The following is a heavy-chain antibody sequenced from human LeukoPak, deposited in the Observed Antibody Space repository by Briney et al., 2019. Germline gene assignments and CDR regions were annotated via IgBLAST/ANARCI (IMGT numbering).Heavy chain of an antibody. J-gene: IGHJ4*02. CDR3: AKVATPADDYDILTYYFDY. D-gene: IGHD3-9*01. Sequence: PGRSLRLSCAASGFTFSSYGMHWVRQAPGKGLEWVAVISYDGSNKYYADSVKGRFTISRDNSKNTLYLQMNSLRAEDTAVYYCAKVATPADDYDILTYYFDYWGQGTLVTVSS. CDR1: GFTFSSYG. CDR2: ISYDGSNK. V-gene: IGHV3-30*18.